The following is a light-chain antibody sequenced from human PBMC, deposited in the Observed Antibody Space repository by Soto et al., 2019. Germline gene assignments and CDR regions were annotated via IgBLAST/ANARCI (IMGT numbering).Light chain of an antibody. Sequence: QSALTQPPSASGSPRQSVTISCTGTSSDVGGYNFVSWYQQHPGKAPKLMIYEVSKRPSGVPDRFSGFKSGNTASLTVSGLQAEDEADYYCSSYAGSNNVFGTGTKLTVL. CDR2: EVS. CDR1: SSDVGGYNF. J-gene: IGLJ1*01. CDR3: SSYAGSNNV. V-gene: IGLV2-8*01.